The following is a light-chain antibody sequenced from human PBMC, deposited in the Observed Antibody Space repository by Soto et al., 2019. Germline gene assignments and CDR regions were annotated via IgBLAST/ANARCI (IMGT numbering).Light chain of an antibody. V-gene: IGLV1-40*01. Sequence: QSVLTQPPSMSGAPGQRVTMSCTGSSSNLGAGYDVHWYQRLPGAAPKLLIYDNTHRPSGVPNRFSGSKSGTSASLAITGLQAEDEADYYCSSYTSYTTLWVFGGGTKVTVL. CDR2: DNT. CDR1: SSNLGAGYD. J-gene: IGLJ3*02. CDR3: SSYTSYTTLWV.